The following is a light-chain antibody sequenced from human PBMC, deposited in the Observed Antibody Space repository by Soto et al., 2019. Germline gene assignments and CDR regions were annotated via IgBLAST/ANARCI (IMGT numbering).Light chain of an antibody. CDR3: SSFTSRFAFV. CDR2: EVS. J-gene: IGLJ1*01. CDR1: SSDVGGYNY. V-gene: IGLV2-14*01. Sequence: SALTQPASVSGSPGQSITISCTGTSSDVGGYNYVSWYQQQSGKAPKLMIHEVSNRPSGVSNRFSGSKSGNTASLTISGLQAEDEADYYCSSFTSRFAFVFGTGPKVNVL.